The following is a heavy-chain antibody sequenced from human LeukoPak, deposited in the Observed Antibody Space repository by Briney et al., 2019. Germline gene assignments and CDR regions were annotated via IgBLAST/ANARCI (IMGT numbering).Heavy chain of an antibody. CDR2: IYYSGST. Sequence: PSETLSLTCTVSGGSVSSYYWSWIRQPPGKGLEWIGYIYYSGSTNYNPSLKSRVTISVDTSKNQFSLKLSSVTAADTAVYYCARGLFYCSGGSCYDYGMDVWAKGPRSPSP. J-gene: IGHJ6*02. CDR1: GGSVSSYY. CDR3: ARGLFYCSGGSCYDYGMDV. V-gene: IGHV4-59*02. D-gene: IGHD2-15*01.